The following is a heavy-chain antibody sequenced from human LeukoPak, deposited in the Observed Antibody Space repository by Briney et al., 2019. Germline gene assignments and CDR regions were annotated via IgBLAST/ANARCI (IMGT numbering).Heavy chain of an antibody. CDR3: AKDIARYSRTYYYGMDV. Sequence: PGGSLRLSCAASGFTFSSYAMSWVRQAPGKGLEWVSAISGSGGSTYYADSVKGRFTISRDNSKNTLYLQMNSLRAEDTAVYYCAKDIARYSRTYYYGMDVWGQGTTVAVSS. CDR1: GFTFSSYA. D-gene: IGHD6-13*01. CDR2: ISGSGGST. J-gene: IGHJ6*02. V-gene: IGHV3-23*01.